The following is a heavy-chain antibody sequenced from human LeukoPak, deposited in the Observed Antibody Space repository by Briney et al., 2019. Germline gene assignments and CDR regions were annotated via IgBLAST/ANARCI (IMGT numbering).Heavy chain of an antibody. CDR2: INHSGST. V-gene: IGHV4-34*01. D-gene: IGHD3-9*01. J-gene: IGHJ5*02. Sequence: SETLSLTCAVYGGSLSGHYWSWIRQPPGKGLEWIGEINHSGSTNYNPSLKSRITISEDMSKKQFSLKLSSVTAADAAVYYCASAHFDILTGQFSFDPWGQGTLVTVSS. CDR3: ASAHFDILTGQFSFDP. CDR1: GGSLSGHY.